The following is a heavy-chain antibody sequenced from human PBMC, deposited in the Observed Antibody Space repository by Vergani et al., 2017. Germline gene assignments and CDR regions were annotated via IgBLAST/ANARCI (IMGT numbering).Heavy chain of an antibody. CDR2: IYHSGST. Sequence: QVQLQESGPGLVKPSETLSLTCAVSGYSISSGYYWGWIRQPPGKGLEWIGSIYHSGSTYYNPSLKTRVIISVDTSKNQFSLKLSSVTAADTAVYYCAKDPYSSSRLYYFDYWGQGTLVTVSS. J-gene: IGHJ4*02. CDR1: GYSISSGYY. D-gene: IGHD6-6*01. CDR3: AKDPYSSSRLYYFDY. V-gene: IGHV4-38-2*02.